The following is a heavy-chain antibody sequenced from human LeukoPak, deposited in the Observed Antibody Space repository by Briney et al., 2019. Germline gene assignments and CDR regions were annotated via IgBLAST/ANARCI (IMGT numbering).Heavy chain of an antibody. CDR1: GGSISSYY. CDR3: ARSIVGATAVDY. CDR2: IYYSGST. D-gene: IGHD1-26*01. J-gene: IGHJ4*02. V-gene: IGHV4-59*08. Sequence: SETLSLTCTISGGSISSYYWSWIRQPPGKGLEWIGYIYYSGSTNYNPSLKSRVTISVDTSKNQFSLKLSSVTAADTAVYYCARSIVGATAVDYWGQGTLVTVSS.